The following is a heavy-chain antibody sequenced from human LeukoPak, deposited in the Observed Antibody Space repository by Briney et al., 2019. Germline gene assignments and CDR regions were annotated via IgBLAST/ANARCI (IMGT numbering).Heavy chain of an antibody. Sequence: PSETLSLTCSASGGSITSDSHYWNWIRQPAGKGLEWIGRIFSSGSTTYNPSLKSRVTFSVDTSKNHFSLRLSSVTAADTAVYYCARGRSSSWYFWIDSWGQGTLVTASS. CDR3: ARGRSSSWYFWIDS. CDR2: IFSSGST. V-gene: IGHV4-61*02. CDR1: GGSITSDSHY. J-gene: IGHJ5*01. D-gene: IGHD6-13*01.